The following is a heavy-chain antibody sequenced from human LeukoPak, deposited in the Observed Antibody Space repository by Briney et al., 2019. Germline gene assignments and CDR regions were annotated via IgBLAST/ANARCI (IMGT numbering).Heavy chain of an antibody. CDR1: GFTFSSYS. CDR2: ISSSSSTI. V-gene: IGHV3-48*04. Sequence: GGSLRLSCAASGFTFSSYSMNWVRQAPGKGLEWVSYISSSSSTIYYADSVKGRFTISRDSAKNSLYLQMDSLRAEDTAVYFCARDQDTSSYFYYGMDVWGQGTTVTVSS. D-gene: IGHD6-13*01. CDR3: ARDQDTSSYFYYGMDV. J-gene: IGHJ6*02.